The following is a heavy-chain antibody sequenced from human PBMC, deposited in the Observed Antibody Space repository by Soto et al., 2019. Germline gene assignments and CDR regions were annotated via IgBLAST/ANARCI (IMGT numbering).Heavy chain of an antibody. Sequence: GESLKISCKGSGYSFTSYWIGWVRQMPGKGLEWMGIIYPGDSDTRYSPSFQGQVTISADKSISTAYLQWSSLKASDTAMYYCARTSAAGKYYYGMDVWGQGTTVTVSS. CDR1: GYSFTSYW. V-gene: IGHV5-51*01. J-gene: IGHJ6*02. CDR2: IYPGDSDT. CDR3: ARTSAAGKYYYGMDV. D-gene: IGHD6-13*01.